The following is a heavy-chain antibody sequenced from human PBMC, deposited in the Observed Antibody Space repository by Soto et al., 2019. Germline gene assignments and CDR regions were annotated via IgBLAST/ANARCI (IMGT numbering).Heavy chain of an antibody. Sequence: QVQLQESGPGLVKPSETLSLTCTVSGGSISSYYWSWIRQPPGKGLEWIGYIYYSGSTNYNPSLKSRVTISVDTSKNPFSLKLSSVTAADTAVYYCASLLLGFGELLRWFDPWGQGTLVTVSS. CDR2: IYYSGST. D-gene: IGHD3-10*01. CDR3: ASLLLGFGELLRWFDP. V-gene: IGHV4-59*01. CDR1: GGSISSYY. J-gene: IGHJ5*02.